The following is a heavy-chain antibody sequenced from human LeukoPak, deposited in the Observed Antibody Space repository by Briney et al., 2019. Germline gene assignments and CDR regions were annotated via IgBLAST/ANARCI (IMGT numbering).Heavy chain of an antibody. V-gene: IGHV3-48*04. Sequence: PGGSLRLSCAASGFTFSSYSMNWVRQAPGKGLEWVSYISSSSSTIYYADSVKGRFTISRDNAKNSLYLQMNSLRAEDTAVYYCARVPYCSSTSCPTRRYFDYWGQGTLVTVSS. J-gene: IGHJ4*02. D-gene: IGHD2-2*01. CDR1: GFTFSSYS. CDR3: ARVPYCSSTSCPTRRYFDY. CDR2: ISSSSSTI.